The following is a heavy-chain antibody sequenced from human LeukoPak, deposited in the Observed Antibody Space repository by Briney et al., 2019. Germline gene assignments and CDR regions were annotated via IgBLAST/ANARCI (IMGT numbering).Heavy chain of an antibody. Sequence: GASVKVSCKASGYTFTSYGISWVRQAPGQGLEWMGWISAYNGNTNYAQKLQGRVTMTTDTSTTTAYMELRSLRSDDTSVYYCARVDYYGSGSTSSLDYWGQGTLVTVSS. CDR1: GYTFTSYG. CDR2: ISAYNGNT. J-gene: IGHJ4*02. V-gene: IGHV1-18*01. D-gene: IGHD3-10*01. CDR3: ARVDYYGSGSTSSLDY.